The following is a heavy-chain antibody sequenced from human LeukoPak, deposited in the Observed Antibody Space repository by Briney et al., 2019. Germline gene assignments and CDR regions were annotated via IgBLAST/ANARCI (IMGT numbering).Heavy chain of an antibody. CDR2: ISGGGGST. V-gene: IGHV3-23*01. Sequence: PGGSLRLSCAASGFTFTSYAMSWVRQAPGKGLEWVSAISGGGGSTDYADSVKGRFTISRDSSKNTLYLQMNSLRAEDTAVYYCAKAGGSSIAARRAIDYWGQGTLVTVSS. CDR3: AKAGGSSIAARRAIDY. D-gene: IGHD6-6*01. CDR1: GFTFTSYA. J-gene: IGHJ4*02.